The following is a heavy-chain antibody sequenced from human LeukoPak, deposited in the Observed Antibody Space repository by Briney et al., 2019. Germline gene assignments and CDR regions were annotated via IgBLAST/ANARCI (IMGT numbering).Heavy chain of an antibody. CDR1: GGSISSSSYY. CDR3: ASRGDSSSSGSGWYFDL. CDR2: IYYSGST. V-gene: IGHV4-39*07. Sequence: SETLSLTCTVSGGSISSSSYYWGWIRQPPGKGLEWIGSIYYSGSTYYNPSLKSRVTISVDTSKNQFSLKLSSVTAADTAVYYCASRGDSSSSGSGWYFDLWGRGTLVTVSS. D-gene: IGHD6-6*01. J-gene: IGHJ2*01.